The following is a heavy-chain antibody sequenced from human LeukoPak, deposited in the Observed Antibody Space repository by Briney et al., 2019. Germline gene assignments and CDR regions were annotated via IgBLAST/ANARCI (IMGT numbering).Heavy chain of an antibody. CDR1: GGTFSSYA. D-gene: IGHD4-17*01. Sequence: SVKVSCKASGGTFSSYAISWVRQAPGQGLEWMGRIIPILGIANYAQKFQGRVTITADKSTSTAYMELSSLRSEDTAVYYCATATVTTGFDYWGQGTLVTVSS. CDR2: IIPILGIA. J-gene: IGHJ4*02. V-gene: IGHV1-69*04. CDR3: ATATVTTGFDY.